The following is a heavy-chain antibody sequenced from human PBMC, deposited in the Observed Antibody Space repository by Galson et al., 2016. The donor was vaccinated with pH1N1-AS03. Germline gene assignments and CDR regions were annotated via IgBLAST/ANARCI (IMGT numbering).Heavy chain of an antibody. Sequence: SLRLSCAASGFTFSSYTMHWVRQAPGKGLEWVAFMYDGYGTFYADSVKGRFTISRDNSLNTLYLQMNSLRAEDTAVYYCVKRMTTVTSGDWFFDLWGRGTLVTVSS. CDR2: MYDGYGT. D-gene: IGHD4-17*01. CDR1: GFTFSSYT. CDR3: VKRMTTVTSGDWFFDL. J-gene: IGHJ2*01. V-gene: IGHV3-30*02.